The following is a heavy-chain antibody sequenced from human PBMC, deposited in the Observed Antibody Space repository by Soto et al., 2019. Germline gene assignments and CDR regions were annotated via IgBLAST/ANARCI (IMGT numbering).Heavy chain of an antibody. J-gene: IGHJ4*02. D-gene: IGHD4-17*01. CDR3: ARAQDDYGDYTYSDY. V-gene: IGHV4-59*01. CDR1: GGSISSYY. CDR2: IYYSGST. Sequence: SETLSLTCTVSGGSISSYYWSWIRQPPGKGLEWIGYIYYSGSTNYNPSLKSRVTISVDTSKNQFSLKLSSVTAADTAVYYCARAQDDYGDYTYSDYWGQGTLVTVSS.